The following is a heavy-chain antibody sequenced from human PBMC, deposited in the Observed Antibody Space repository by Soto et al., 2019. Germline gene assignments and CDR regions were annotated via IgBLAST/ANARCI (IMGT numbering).Heavy chain of an antibody. CDR1: GGPISSYF. D-gene: IGHD3-22*01. Sequence: QVQLQESGPGLVKPSETLSLTCTVSGGPISSYFWSWMRQSPGKGLEWIGYIHDSGSTNYNPSHKGRVTISVDTSKKQISLNLSSVTAADTAVYYCARRDYYDSSGRYDYWGQGTLVTVSS. CDR2: IHDSGST. CDR3: ARRDYYDSSGRYDY. J-gene: IGHJ4*02. V-gene: IGHV4-59*01.